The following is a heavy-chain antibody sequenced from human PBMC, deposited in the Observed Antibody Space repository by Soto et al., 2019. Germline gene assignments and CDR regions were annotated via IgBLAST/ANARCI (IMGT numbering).Heavy chain of an antibody. J-gene: IGHJ3*02. CDR2: IKAGNGNT. CDR1: GYTSTSYA. CDR3: LRDAFDI. Sequence: QVQLVQSGAEVKKPGASVKVSCKAPGYTSTSYARHWVRQAPGQRLEGMGWIKAGNGNTKYSQKFKGRVTITRDKSASTAYMELSSLRSEDTAVYYWLRDAFDIWGQGTMVTVSS. V-gene: IGHV1-3*01. D-gene: IGHD2-15*01.